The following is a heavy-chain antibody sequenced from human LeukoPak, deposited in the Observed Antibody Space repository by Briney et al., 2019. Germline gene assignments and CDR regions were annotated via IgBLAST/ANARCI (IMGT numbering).Heavy chain of an antibody. CDR1: GFTFSTYW. CDR3: ARDTGCAGGTCFSFYDY. CDR2: IKQDGSQK. D-gene: IGHD2-15*01. J-gene: IGHJ4*02. Sequence: GGSLRLSCAASGFTFSTYWMTWVRQAPGKGLEWVANIKQDGSQKYYVDSVKGRSTISRDNAKNSLYLQMDSLRAEVTAVSDCARDTGCAGGTCFSFYDYWGQGTLLTVSS. V-gene: IGHV3-7*01.